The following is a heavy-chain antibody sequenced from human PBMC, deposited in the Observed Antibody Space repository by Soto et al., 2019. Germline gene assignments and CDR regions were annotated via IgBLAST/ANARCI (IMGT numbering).Heavy chain of an antibody. CDR3: ARGSWIQLWLEGGNYYYGMDV. CDR1: GGTFSSYA. V-gene: IGHV1-69*01. J-gene: IGHJ6*02. D-gene: IGHD5-18*01. CDR2: IIPIFGTA. Sequence: QVQLVQSGAEVKKPGSSVKVSCKASGGTFSSYAISWVRQAPGQGLEWMGGIIPIFGTANYAQKFQGRVTITADAYTSTAYREISSVRSEDTAVYYCARGSWIQLWLEGGNYYYGMDVWGQGTTVTVSS.